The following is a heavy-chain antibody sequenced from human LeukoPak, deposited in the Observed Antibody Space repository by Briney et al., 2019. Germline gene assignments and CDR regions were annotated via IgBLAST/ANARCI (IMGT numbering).Heavy chain of an antibody. CDR3: ARRTTVVRPFDY. D-gene: IGHD4-23*01. CDR2: INHSGST. CDR1: GGSISSYY. V-gene: IGHV4-34*01. J-gene: IGHJ4*02. Sequence: PSETLSLTCTVSGGSISSYYWSWIRQPPGKGLEWIGEINHSGSTNYNPSLKSRVTISVDTSKNQFSLKLSSVTAADTAVYYCARRTTVVRPFDYWGQGTLVTVSS.